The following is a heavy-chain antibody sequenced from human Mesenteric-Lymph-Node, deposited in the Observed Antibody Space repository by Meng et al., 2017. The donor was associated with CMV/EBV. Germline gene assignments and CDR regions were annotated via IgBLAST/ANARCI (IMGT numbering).Heavy chain of an antibody. D-gene: IGHD6-6*01. Sequence: GESLKISCAASGFTVSSNYMSWVRQAPGKGLEWVSVIYSGGTTYYADSVKGRFTISRDNSKNTLYLQMNSLRAEDTAVYYCARVIAARSGHYYYYGMDVWGQGTTVTVSS. CDR1: GFTVSSNY. CDR2: IYSGGTT. J-gene: IGHJ6*02. V-gene: IGHV3-53*01. CDR3: ARVIAARSGHYYYYGMDV.